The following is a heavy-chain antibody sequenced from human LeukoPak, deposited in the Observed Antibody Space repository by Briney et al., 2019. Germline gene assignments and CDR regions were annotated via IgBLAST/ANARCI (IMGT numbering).Heavy chain of an antibody. J-gene: IGHJ6*02. V-gene: IGHV3-23*01. Sequence: GRSLRLSCAASGFTFSSYAMSWVRQAPGKGLEWVSAISGSGGSTYYADSVKGRFTISRDNSKNTLYLQMNSLRAEDTAVYYCGNSNGDFFDYYYGMDVWGQGTTVTVSS. CDR3: GNSNGDFFDYYYGMDV. CDR2: ISGSGGST. CDR1: GFTFSSYA. D-gene: IGHD2-8*01.